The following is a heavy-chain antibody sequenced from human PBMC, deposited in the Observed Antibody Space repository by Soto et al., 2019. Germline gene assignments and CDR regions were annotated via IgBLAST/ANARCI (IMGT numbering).Heavy chain of an antibody. Sequence: SETLSLTCAVYGGSFSDYYWSWIRQPPGEGLEWIGQINHSGSTNYNPSLKSRVTISADASKNQFSLKVTSVTAADTALYYCVRSNWFDPWGQGTPVTVSS. J-gene: IGHJ5*02. CDR1: GGSFSDYY. V-gene: IGHV4-34*01. CDR3: VRSNWFDP. D-gene: IGHD2-8*01. CDR2: INHSGST.